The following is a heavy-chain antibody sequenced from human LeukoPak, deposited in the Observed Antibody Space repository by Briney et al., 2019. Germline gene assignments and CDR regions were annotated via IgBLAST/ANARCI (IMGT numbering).Heavy chain of an antibody. V-gene: IGHV3-21*01. J-gene: IGHJ4*02. Sequence: SGGSLRLSCTASGFTFSSYSMNWVRQAPGKGLEWVSSISSSSSYIYYADSVKGRFTISRDNAKNSLYLQMNSLRAEDTAVYYCARAQKSWLLNYWGQGTLVTVSS. D-gene: IGHD3-22*01. CDR1: GFTFSSYS. CDR3: ARAQKSWLLNY. CDR2: ISSSSSYI.